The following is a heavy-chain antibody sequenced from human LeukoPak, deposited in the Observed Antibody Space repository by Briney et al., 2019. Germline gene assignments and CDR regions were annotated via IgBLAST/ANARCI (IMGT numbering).Heavy chain of an antibody. J-gene: IGHJ4*02. Sequence: GGSLGLSCAASGFTFSNVWMSWVRQAPGKGLEWVGRIESKTDGGTLDYAAPVKGRFTISRDDSKNTLYLQMNSLKTEDTAVYYCTTSFMTVAGKVDYWGQGTLVTVSS. CDR2: IESKTDGGTL. V-gene: IGHV3-15*04. D-gene: IGHD6-19*01. CDR3: TTSFMTVAGKVDY. CDR1: GFTFSNVW.